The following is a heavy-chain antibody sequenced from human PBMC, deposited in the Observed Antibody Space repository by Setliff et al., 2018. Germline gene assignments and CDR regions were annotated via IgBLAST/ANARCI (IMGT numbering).Heavy chain of an antibody. D-gene: IGHD6-25*01. CDR2: ISPDSIHI. J-gene: IGHJ3*02. V-gene: IGHV3-21*01. CDR3: ARSPANGGHDAFDI. Sequence: GGSLRLSCAASGFSLRTFSMHWVRQAPGKGLEWVSSISPDSIHIYYADSVKGRFTISRDNARDSLYLHMNSLGAEDTAVYYCARSPANGGHDAFDIWGQGTMVTVSS. CDR1: GFSLRTFS.